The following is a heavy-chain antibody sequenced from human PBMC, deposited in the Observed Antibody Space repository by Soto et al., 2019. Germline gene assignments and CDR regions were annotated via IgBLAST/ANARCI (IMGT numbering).Heavy chain of an antibody. V-gene: IGHV2-5*02. CDR2: IYWDDDK. D-gene: IGHD6-19*01. CDR3: AHIVVAGLGYYFDY. Sequence: QITLKESGPTLVKPTQTLTLTCTFSGFSLSSTRMAVGWIRQPPGKALEWLALIYWDDDKRYSPFLKSRLTSSCDNSKTQAVLTMSNMDPVDTARYYCAHIVVAGLGYYFDYWGQGTLVTVSS. J-gene: IGHJ4*02. CDR1: GFSLSSTRMA.